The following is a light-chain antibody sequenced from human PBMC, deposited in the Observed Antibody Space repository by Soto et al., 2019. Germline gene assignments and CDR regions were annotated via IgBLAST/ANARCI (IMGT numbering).Light chain of an antibody. CDR1: QSVLYSSNNKNY. J-gene: IGKJ4*01. V-gene: IGKV4-1*01. CDR2: WAS. CDR3: QQYYSTPLT. Sequence: DIVMTQSPDSLAVSLGERATINCKSSQSVLYSSNNKNYLAWYQQEPGQPPKLLIYWASTRESGVPDRFSGSGSGTDFTLTISSLQAEDVAVCYCQQYYSTPLTFGGGTKVEIK.